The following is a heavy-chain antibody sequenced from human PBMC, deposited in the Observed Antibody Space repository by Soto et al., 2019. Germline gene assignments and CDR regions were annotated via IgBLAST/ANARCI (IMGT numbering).Heavy chain of an antibody. D-gene: IGHD1-26*01. CDR2: ISAYNGNT. Sequence: QVQLVQSGAEVKKPGASVKVSCKASGYTFTSYGISWVRQAPGQGLEWMGWISAYNGNTNYALKLQGRGTMTTDTSTSTAYMELRSLRSDDTAVYYCARDRFDVGATNWFDPWGQGTLVTVSS. CDR3: ARDRFDVGATNWFDP. J-gene: IGHJ5*02. V-gene: IGHV1-18*01. CDR1: GYTFTSYG.